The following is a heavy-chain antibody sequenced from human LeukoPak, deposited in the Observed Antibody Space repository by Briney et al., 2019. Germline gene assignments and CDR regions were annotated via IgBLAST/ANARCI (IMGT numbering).Heavy chain of an antibody. CDR1: GFTFSDYY. CDR2: ISSSSSYT. J-gene: IGHJ4*02. Sequence: GGSLRLSCAASGFTFSDYYMSWIRQAPGKGLEWVSYISSSSSYTNYADSVKGRFTISRDNAKNSLYLQMNSLRAEDTAIYYCARVGSYFDYWGQGTLVTVSS. D-gene: IGHD3-10*01. V-gene: IGHV3-11*06. CDR3: ARVGSYFDY.